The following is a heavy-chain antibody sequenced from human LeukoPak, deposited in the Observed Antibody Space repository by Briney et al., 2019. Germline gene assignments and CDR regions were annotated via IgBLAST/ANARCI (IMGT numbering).Heavy chain of an antibody. CDR2: INQSGST. CDR3: ARGFHDKVWGHSRPTAGYFQH. D-gene: IGHD3-16*01. Sequence: PSETLSLTCAVYGGSFSGYYLSWIRQPPGEGLEWIGQINQSGSTNYNPALERRATMSVDTSKNQFFLKLSSVTAEDTAVYYCARGFHDKVWGHSRPTAGYFQHWGQGTLVTVSS. J-gene: IGHJ1*01. V-gene: IGHV4-34*01. CDR1: GGSFSGYY.